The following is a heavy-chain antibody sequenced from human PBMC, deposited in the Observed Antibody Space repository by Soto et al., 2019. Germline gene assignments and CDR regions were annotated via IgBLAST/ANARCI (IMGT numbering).Heavy chain of an antibody. CDR1: GFTFSSYG. CDR2: IWYDGSYK. V-gene: IGHV3-33*01. D-gene: IGHD2-2*01. CDR3: ARPEGYWKTTSCYEDYDYYYMDV. J-gene: IGHJ6*03. Sequence: GGSLRLSCAASGFTFSSYGIHWVRQAPGKGLEWVAAIWYDGSYKYYADSVKGRFTISRDNSKNTLYLQMNSLRAEDTAVYYCARPEGYWKTTSCYEDYDYYYMDVGGKGTTVTVSS.